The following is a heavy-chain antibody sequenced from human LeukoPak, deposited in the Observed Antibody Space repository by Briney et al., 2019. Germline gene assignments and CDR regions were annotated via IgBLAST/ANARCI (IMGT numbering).Heavy chain of an antibody. Sequence: SETLSLTCAVYGGSFSGYYWSWIRQPPGKGLEWIGEINHSGSTNYDPSLKSRVTISVDTSKNQFSLKLSSVTAADTAVYYCARGHRGRFRVPFDYWGQGTLVTVSS. V-gene: IGHV4-34*01. CDR2: INHSGST. CDR3: ARGHRGRFRVPFDY. J-gene: IGHJ4*02. D-gene: IGHD3-10*01. CDR1: GGSFSGYY.